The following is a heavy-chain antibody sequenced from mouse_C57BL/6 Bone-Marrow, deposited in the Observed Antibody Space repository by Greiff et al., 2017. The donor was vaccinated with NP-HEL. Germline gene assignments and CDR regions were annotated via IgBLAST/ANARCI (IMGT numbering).Heavy chain of an antibody. V-gene: IGHV1-55*01. CDR2: IYPGSGST. CDR3: ARGSFFYAMDY. J-gene: IGHJ4*01. Sequence: QVQLKQPGAELVKPGASVKMSCKASGYTFTSYWITWVKQRPGQGLEWIGDIYPGSGSTNYNEKFKSKATLTVDTSSSTAYMQLSSLTSEDSAVYYCARGSFFYAMDYWGQGTSVTVSS. CDR1: GYTFTSYW.